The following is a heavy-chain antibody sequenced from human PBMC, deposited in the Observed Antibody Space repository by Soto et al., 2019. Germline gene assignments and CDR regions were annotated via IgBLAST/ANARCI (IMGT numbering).Heavy chain of an antibody. V-gene: IGHV3-48*03. D-gene: IGHD3-22*01. CDR2: ISSSGSTV. Sequence: GGSLRLSCAASGFTFSIYEMNWVRQAPGKGLEWVSYISSSGSTVYNADSVQGRFTISRDNAKNSLYLQMNSLRAEDTAVYYCAREVVDDAFDIWGQGTMVT. J-gene: IGHJ3*02. CDR1: GFTFSIYE. CDR3: AREVVDDAFDI.